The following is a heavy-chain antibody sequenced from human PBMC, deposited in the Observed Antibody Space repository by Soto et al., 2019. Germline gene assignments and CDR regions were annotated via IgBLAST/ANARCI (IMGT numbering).Heavy chain of an antibody. Sequence: QVQLVQSGAEVKKPGASVKVSCKASGYIFNNYGISWVRQAPGQGLEWMGWINNYNGNTNYAQKFQGRVTITTDTSTSTAYMDLRDLRSDDTAVYYCETMPLDFWGGHSDYWGQGTLVAVSS. V-gene: IGHV1-18*01. D-gene: IGHD3-3*01. CDR2: INNYNGNT. J-gene: IGHJ4*02. CDR3: ETMPLDFWGGHSDY. CDR1: GYIFNNYG.